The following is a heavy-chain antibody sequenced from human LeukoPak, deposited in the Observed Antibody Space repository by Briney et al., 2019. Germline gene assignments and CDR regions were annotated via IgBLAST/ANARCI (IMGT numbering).Heavy chain of an antibody. CDR1: GGTFSSYA. CDR2: IIPILGIA. Sequence: ASVTVSCKASGGTFSSYAISWVRQAPGQGLEWMGRIIPILGIANYAQKFQGRVTITADKSTSTAYMELSSLRSEDTAVYYCASSFDMVRGVTFDYWGQGTLVTVSS. V-gene: IGHV1-69*04. J-gene: IGHJ4*02. D-gene: IGHD3-10*01. CDR3: ASSFDMVRGVTFDY.